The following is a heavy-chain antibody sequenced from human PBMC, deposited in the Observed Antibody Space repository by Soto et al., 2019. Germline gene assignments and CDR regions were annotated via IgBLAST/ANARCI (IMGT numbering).Heavy chain of an antibody. CDR3: ARLVDYGGNSNWFDP. CDR1: GGTFSSYA. Sequence: KVSCKASGGTFSSYAISWVRQAPGQGLEWMGGIIPIFGTANYAQKFQGRVTITADKSTSTAYMELSSLRSEDTAVYYCARLVDYGGNSNWFDPCGQGTLVTVSP. J-gene: IGHJ5*02. V-gene: IGHV1-69*06. CDR2: IIPIFGTA. D-gene: IGHD4-17*01.